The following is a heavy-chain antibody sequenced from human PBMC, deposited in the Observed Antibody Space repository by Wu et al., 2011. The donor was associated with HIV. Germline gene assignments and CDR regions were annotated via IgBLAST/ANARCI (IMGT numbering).Heavy chain of an antibody. V-gene: IGHV1-69*14. Sequence: QVQLVQSGAEVKKPGSSVKVSCKASGGTFSSYAINWVRQAPGQGLEWMGGIIPIFGTANYAQMFQGRVTITADKSTMTAYLELSGLTSEDTAVYYCARDFGGDEEYWGQGTLVTVSS. CDR2: IIPIFGTA. CDR3: ARDFGGDEEY. J-gene: IGHJ4*02. CDR1: GGTFSSYA. D-gene: IGHD2-21*01.